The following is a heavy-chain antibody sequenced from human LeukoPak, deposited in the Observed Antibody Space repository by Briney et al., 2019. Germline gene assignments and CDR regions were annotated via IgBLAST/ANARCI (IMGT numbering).Heavy chain of an antibody. CDR3: ASYSSSWYLFDY. D-gene: IGHD6-13*01. Sequence: EASVKVSCKASGYTFTGYYMHWVRQAPGQGVEWMGWINPNSGGTNYAQKFQGRVTMTRDTSISTAYMELSRLRSDDTAVYYCASYSSSWYLFDYWGQGTLVTVSS. CDR1: GYTFTGYY. V-gene: IGHV1-2*02. CDR2: INPNSGGT. J-gene: IGHJ4*02.